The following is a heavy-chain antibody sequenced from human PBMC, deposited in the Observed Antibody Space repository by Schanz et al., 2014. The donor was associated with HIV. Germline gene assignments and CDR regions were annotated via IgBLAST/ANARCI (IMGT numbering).Heavy chain of an antibody. J-gene: IGHJ4*02. Sequence: QVQLVQSGAEVTKPGSSVKVFCKASGGTFSSYAISWVRQAPGQGLEWMGGIITIFGTAKYSQKFQGRATISADESTSTAYMELSSLRSEDTAVYYCARDSPVAAGTLDYWGQGTLVTVSS. V-gene: IGHV1-69*01. CDR2: IITIFGTA. CDR1: GGTFSSYA. D-gene: IGHD6-13*01. CDR3: ARDSPVAAGTLDY.